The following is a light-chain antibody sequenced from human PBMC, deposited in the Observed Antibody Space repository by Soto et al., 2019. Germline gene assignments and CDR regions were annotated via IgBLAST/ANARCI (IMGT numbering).Light chain of an antibody. CDR3: QSYDISLSVSVI. Sequence: SVLTQPPSVSGAPGQRVTISCTGSSSNIGAGYDVQWYQQLPGAAPKLLIFGNSNRPSGVTDRFSGSRSGTSASLAITGLQADDEADYCCQSYDISLSVSVIFGGGTKLTVL. CDR1: SSNIGAGYD. J-gene: IGLJ2*01. CDR2: GNS. V-gene: IGLV1-40*01.